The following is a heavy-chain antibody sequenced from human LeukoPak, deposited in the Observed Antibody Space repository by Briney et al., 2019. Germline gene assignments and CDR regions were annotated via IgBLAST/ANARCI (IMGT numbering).Heavy chain of an antibody. CDR2: ISGSGGST. CDR3: AKVFYPAAGTGRVDFPFDY. CDR1: GFTFSSYA. Sequence: GGSLRLSCAASGFTFSSYAMSWVRQAPGKGLEWVSSISGSGGSTYYADSVRGRFTISRDNSKTTLYLQMNSLRAEDTAVYYCAKVFYPAAGTGRVDFPFDYWGQGTLVTVSS. D-gene: IGHD6-13*01. J-gene: IGHJ4*02. V-gene: IGHV3-23*01.